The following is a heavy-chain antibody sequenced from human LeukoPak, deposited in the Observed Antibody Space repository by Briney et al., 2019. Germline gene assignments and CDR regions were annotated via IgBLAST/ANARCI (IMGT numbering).Heavy chain of an antibody. D-gene: IGHD2-15*01. J-gene: IGHJ4*02. CDR2: ISAYNGNT. CDR1: GYTLTSYD. CDR3: ARSRGYCSGGSCYSVY. Sequence: GASVEVSRKASGYTLTSYDTSGVPQAPGQGLEWRGWISAYNGNTNYAQKLQGRVTMTTDTSTSTAYMELRSLRSDDTAVYYCARSRGYCSGGSCYSVYWGQGTLVTVSS. V-gene: IGHV1-18*01.